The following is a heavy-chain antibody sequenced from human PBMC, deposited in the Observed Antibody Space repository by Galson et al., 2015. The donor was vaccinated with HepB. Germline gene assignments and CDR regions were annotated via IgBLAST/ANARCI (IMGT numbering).Heavy chain of an antibody. CDR1: GGTFSSYA. CDR2: IIPIFGIA. V-gene: IGHV1-69*01. CDR3: AGAHRAAYCGGDCYSSYYYYGMDV. J-gene: IGHJ6*02. Sequence: VKVSCKASGGTFSSYAISWVRQAPGQGLEWMGGIIPIFGIANYAQKFQGRVTITADESTSTAYMELSSLRSEDTAVYYCAGAHRAAYCGGDCYSSYYYYGMDVWGQGTTVTVSS. D-gene: IGHD2-21*02.